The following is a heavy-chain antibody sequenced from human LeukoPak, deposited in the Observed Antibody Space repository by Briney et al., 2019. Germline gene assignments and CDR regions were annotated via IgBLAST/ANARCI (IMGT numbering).Heavy chain of an antibody. CDR2: IYTSGST. V-gene: IGHV4-4*07. D-gene: IGHD4-17*01. CDR1: GGSISSYY. CDR3: ARDRDTVTTGWYFDL. Sequence: SETLSLTCTVSGGSISSYYWSWIRQPAGKGLEWIGRIYTSGSTNYNPSLKSRVTMSVDTSKNQFSLKLSPVTAADTAVYYCARDRDTVTTGWYFDLWGRGTLVTVSS. J-gene: IGHJ2*01.